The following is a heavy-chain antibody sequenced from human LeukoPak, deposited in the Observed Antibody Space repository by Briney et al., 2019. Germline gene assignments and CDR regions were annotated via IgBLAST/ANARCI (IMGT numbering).Heavy chain of an antibody. CDR2: INPNSGGT. CDR3: ARDRDYEFWIGLQGYYMDV. J-gene: IGHJ6*03. V-gene: IGHV1-2*02. Sequence: ASVKVSCKASGYTFTGYYMHWVRQAPGQGLEWMGWINPNSGGTNYAQKFQGRVTMTRDTSISTAYMELSRLRSDDTAVYYCARDRDYEFWIGLQGYYMDVWGKGTTVTVSS. D-gene: IGHD3-3*01. CDR1: GYTFTGYY.